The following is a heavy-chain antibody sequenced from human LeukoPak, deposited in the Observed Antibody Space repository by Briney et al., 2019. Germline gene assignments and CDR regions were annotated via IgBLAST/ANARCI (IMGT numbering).Heavy chain of an antibody. CDR3: ARVMWGLTYYYGSGSLTNKYLDY. Sequence: GASVKVSCKASGYTFTSYGISWVRQAPGQGLEWMGWISAYNGNTNYARKLQGRVTMTTDTSTSTAYMELRSLRSDDTAVYYCARVMWGLTYYYGSGSLTNKYLDYWAREPWSPSPQ. V-gene: IGHV1-18*01. J-gene: IGHJ4*02. D-gene: IGHD3-10*01. CDR2: ISAYNGNT. CDR1: GYTFTSYG.